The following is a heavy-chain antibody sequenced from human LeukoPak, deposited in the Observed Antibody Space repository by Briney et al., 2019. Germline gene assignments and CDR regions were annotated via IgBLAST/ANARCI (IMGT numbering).Heavy chain of an antibody. J-gene: IGHJ4*02. CDR1: GGSFRGYR. CDR3: ARIYGDYIVY. Sequence: PSETLSLTCAVYGGSFRGYRWGWIRQSPGKGLEWIGEINDSGTTNYNPSLKSRVTISEDTSKNQFSLKLNSVTAADMAVYYCARIYGDYIVYWGQGTRVTVSS. D-gene: IGHD4-17*01. V-gene: IGHV4-34*01. CDR2: INDSGTT.